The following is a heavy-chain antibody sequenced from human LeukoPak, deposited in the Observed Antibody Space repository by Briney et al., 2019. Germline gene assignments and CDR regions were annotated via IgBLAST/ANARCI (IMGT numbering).Heavy chain of an antibody. V-gene: IGHV1-8*02. D-gene: IGHD3-10*01. CDR3: ARGVVRGVPIDY. Sequence: ASVKVSCKASGYTFTSYGISWVRQATGQGLEWMGWMNPNSGNTGYAQKFQGRVTMTRNTSISTAYMELSSLRSEDTAVYYCARGVVRGVPIDYWGQGTLVTVSS. CDR2: MNPNSGNT. CDR1: GYTFTSYG. J-gene: IGHJ4*02.